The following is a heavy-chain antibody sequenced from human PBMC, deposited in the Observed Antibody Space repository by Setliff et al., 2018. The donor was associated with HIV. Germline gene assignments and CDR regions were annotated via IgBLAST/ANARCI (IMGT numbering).Heavy chain of an antibody. CDR3: ARHLAENSGYDFGIFDY. Sequence: SETLSLTCTVSDGSISRTSYYWGWIRQPPGRGLEWIGSVYYTGSTNYNPSLKSRVTISVDTSKNQFSLKLSSVAAADTAVYYCARHLAENSGYDFGIFDYWGQGTLVTVSS. CDR2: VYYTGST. D-gene: IGHD5-12*01. V-gene: IGHV4-39*01. J-gene: IGHJ4*02. CDR1: DGSISRTSYY.